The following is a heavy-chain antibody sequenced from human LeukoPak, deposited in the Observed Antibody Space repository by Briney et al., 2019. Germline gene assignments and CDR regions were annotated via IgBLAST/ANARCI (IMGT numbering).Heavy chain of an antibody. CDR3: ARDPVLTMSRPAE. Sequence: ASVTVSCKASGGTFSSYAISWVRQAPGQGLEWMGGIIPIFGTANYAQKFQGRVTITADESTSTAYMELSSLRSEDTAVYYCARDPVLTMSRPAEWGQGTLVTVSS. V-gene: IGHV1-69*13. J-gene: IGHJ4*02. CDR1: GGTFSSYA. D-gene: IGHD3-10*02. CDR2: IIPIFGTA.